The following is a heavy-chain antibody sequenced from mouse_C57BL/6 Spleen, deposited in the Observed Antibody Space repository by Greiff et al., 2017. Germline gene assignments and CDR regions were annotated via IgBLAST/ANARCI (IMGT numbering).Heavy chain of an antibody. CDR2: ISGGGGNT. V-gene: IGHV5-9*01. CDR3: ARTPDYYGSRDWYFEV. CDR1: GFTFSSYT. Sequence: EVQGVESGGGLVKPGGSLKLSCAASGFTFSSYTMSWVRQTPEKRLEWVATISGGGGNTYYPDSVKGRFTISRDNAKNTLYLQMSSLRSEDTALYYCARTPDYYGSRDWYFEVWGTGTTVTVSS. J-gene: IGHJ1*03. D-gene: IGHD1-1*01.